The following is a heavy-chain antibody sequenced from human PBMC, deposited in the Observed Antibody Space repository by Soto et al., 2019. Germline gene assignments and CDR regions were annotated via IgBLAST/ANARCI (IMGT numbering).Heavy chain of an antibody. J-gene: IGHJ6*02. D-gene: IGHD5-18*01. CDR1: GYTFTSYG. CDR3: ASGYSYGQPYYYYYYGMDV. V-gene: IGHV1-18*01. Sequence: QVQLVQSGAEVKKPGASVKVSCKASGYTFTSYGISWVRQAPGQGLEWMGWISAYNGNTNYAQKLQGRVTMTTDTSTSTAYRELRSLRSDDTAVYYCASGYSYGQPYYYYYYGMDVWGQGTTVTVSS. CDR2: ISAYNGNT.